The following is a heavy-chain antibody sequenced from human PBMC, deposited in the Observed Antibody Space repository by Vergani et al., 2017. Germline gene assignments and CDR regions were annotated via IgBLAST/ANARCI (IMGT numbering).Heavy chain of an antibody. J-gene: IGHJ4*02. CDR2: IYYSGTT. CDR3: ARDVSSYGGFDY. V-gene: IGHV4-31*11. Sequence: QLQLQESGSGLVKPSQTLSLTCAVSGGSISSGGYSWSWIRQHPGKGLEWIGYIYYSGTTYYNPSLRSRVTISLDTSKNQFSLKLSSVTAADTAVYYCARDVSSYGGFDYWGQGTLVTVSS. CDR1: GGSISSGGYS. D-gene: IGHD5-18*01.